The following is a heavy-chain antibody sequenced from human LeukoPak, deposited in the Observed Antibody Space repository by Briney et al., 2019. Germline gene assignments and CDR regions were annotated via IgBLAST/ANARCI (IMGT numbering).Heavy chain of an antibody. CDR1: GGSISSSSYY. V-gene: IGHV4-39*01. D-gene: IGHD6-13*01. Sequence: SETLSLTCTVSGGSISSSSYYWGWIRQPPGKGLEWIGTIYYSGTAYYSPSLKSRVTISVDTSMNQFSLRLSSVTAADTAVFYCARVAAARYYYYTDVWGKGTTVTVSS. CDR3: ARVAAARYYYYTDV. CDR2: IYYSGTA. J-gene: IGHJ6*03.